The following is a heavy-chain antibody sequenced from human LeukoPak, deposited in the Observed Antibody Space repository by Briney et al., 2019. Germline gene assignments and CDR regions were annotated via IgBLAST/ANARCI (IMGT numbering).Heavy chain of an antibody. CDR3: ARGAYCSGGSCYRFDP. J-gene: IGHJ5*02. V-gene: IGHV4-59*01. Sequence: PSETLSLTCTVSGGSISSYYWSWIRQPPGKGVEWIGYIYYSGSTNYNPSLKSRVTISVDTSKNQFSLKLSSVTAADTAVYYCARGAYCSGGSCYRFDPWGQGTLVTVSS. CDR1: GGSISSYY. D-gene: IGHD2-15*01. CDR2: IYYSGST.